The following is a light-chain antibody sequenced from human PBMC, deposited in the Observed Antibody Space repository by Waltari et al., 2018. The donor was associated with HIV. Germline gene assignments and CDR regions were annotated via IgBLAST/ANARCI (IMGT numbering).Light chain of an antibody. V-gene: IGKV3-20*01. J-gene: IGKJ5*01. CDR3: QQYGGSPPIT. CDR1: KSIRSAY. Sequence: DIVLTQSPGTLSLSPGERATLSCRASKSIRSAYLVWYQRKPGRAPRLLIDGASSRATGIPDRVSGSGSGTDFSLTISRLEPEDFAVYYCQQYGGSPPITFGQGTRLEIK. CDR2: GAS.